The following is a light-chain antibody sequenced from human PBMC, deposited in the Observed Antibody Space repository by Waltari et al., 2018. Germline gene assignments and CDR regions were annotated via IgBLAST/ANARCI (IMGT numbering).Light chain of an antibody. CDR3: SSYTTRSTWV. J-gene: IGLJ3*02. V-gene: IGLV2-18*02. CDR2: EVR. Sequence: QSALTQPPSVSGSPGQSVTISCPGTSSDVGSYNRVSWFQPPPGTAPKLMIYEVRNRPSGVPDRFSGSKSGNTASLTISGLQAEDEADYYCSSYTTRSTWVFGGGTKLTVL. CDR1: SSDVGSYNR.